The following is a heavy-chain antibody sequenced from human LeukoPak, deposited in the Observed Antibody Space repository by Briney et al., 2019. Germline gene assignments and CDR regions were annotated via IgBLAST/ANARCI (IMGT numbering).Heavy chain of an antibody. V-gene: IGHV4-30-4*08. J-gene: IGHJ5*02. CDR3: ARFHWNQSTGLSDNWFDP. D-gene: IGHD1-1*01. CDR1: GGSISSGDYY. CDR2: IYYSGST. Sequence: SGTLSLTCTVSGGSISSGDYYWSWIRQPPGKGLEWIGYIYYSGSTYYNPSLKSRVTISVDTSKNQFSLKLSSVTAADTAVYYCARFHWNQSTGLSDNWFDPWGQGTLVTVSS.